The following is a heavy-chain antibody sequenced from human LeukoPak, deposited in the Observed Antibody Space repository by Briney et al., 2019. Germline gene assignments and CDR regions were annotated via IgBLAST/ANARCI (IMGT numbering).Heavy chain of an antibody. Sequence: SETLSLTCAVYGGSFSGYYWSWIRQPPGKGLEWIGEINHSGSTNYNPSLKSRVTISVDTSKNQFSLKLSSVTAADTAVYYCARQSASYYGSGSYYPRYYYYYYYMDVWGKGTTVTISS. CDR3: ARQSASYYGSGSYYPRYYYYYYYMDV. J-gene: IGHJ6*03. CDR2: INHSGST. V-gene: IGHV4-34*01. D-gene: IGHD3-10*01. CDR1: GGSFSGYY.